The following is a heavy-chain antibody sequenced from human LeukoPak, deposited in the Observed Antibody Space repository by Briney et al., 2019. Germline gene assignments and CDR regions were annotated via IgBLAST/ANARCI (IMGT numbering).Heavy chain of an antibody. V-gene: IGHV4-39*01. CDR2: IYYSGST. CDR3: ARLRKWLADY. D-gene: IGHD6-19*01. Sequence: PSETLTLTCTVSGGSMSSSSYYWGWIRQPPGKGLEWIGSIYYSGSTYYNLHLKCRVTISVDTTKNQFSLKLSSVTAADAAVYYCARLRKWLADYWGQGTLVTVSS. J-gene: IGHJ4*02. CDR1: GGSMSSSSYY.